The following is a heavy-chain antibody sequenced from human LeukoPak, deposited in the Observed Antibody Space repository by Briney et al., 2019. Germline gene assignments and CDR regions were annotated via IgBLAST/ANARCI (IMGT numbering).Heavy chain of an antibody. J-gene: IGHJ3*02. CDR2: TFAGYSYT. V-gene: IGHV5-51*01. CDR3: ARQYHDGFSI. CDR1: GYNFTPYW. Sequence: GESLKISCQSSGYNFTPYWIVWVRQKPGKGLEWMGITFAGYSYTIYSPSFQGQVTISADKSISTAYLQWSSLKASDTAMYYCARQYHDGFSIWGQGTMVTVSS. D-gene: IGHD3-16*01.